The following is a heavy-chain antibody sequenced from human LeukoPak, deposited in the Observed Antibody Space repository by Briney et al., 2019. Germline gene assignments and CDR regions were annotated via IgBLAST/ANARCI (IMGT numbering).Heavy chain of an antibody. V-gene: IGHV3-30*02. J-gene: IGHJ4*02. CDR1: GFTFSSYG. CDR2: IRYDGSNK. CDR3: AKDRSWPSQGVLDS. Sequence: PGGSLRLSCAASGFTFSSYGMHWVRQAPGKGLEWVAFIRYDGSNKYYADSVKGRFTISRDNSKNTLYLQMNSLRAEDTAVYYCAKDRSWPSQGVLDSWGQGTLVTVSS. D-gene: IGHD1-1*01.